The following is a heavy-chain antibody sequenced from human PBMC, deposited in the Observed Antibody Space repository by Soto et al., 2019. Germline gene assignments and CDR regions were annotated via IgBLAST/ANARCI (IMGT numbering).Heavy chain of an antibody. CDR2: INPSGGST. Sequence: ASVKVSCKASGYTFTSYYMHWVRQAPGQGLEWMGIINPSGGSTSYAQKFQGRVTMTRDTSTSTVYMELSSLRSEDTAVYYCARDHSDTDMEDGMDVWGQGTTVTVSS. CDR3: ARDHSDTDMEDGMDV. J-gene: IGHJ6*02. V-gene: IGHV1-46*01. D-gene: IGHD5-18*01. CDR1: GYTFTSYY.